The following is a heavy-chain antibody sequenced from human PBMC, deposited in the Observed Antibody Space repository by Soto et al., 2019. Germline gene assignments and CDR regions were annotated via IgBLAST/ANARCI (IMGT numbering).Heavy chain of an antibody. CDR3: VKASTGTYGLFDY. V-gene: IGHV3-74*01. Sequence: GALRLSCAASGFTFSAYWMHWVRQVPGKGLVWVSRINGDGRSTSYAESVKGRFTITRDNAKNTLYLQMNSLRAEDTAVYYCVKASTGTYGLFDYWGQGTLVTVSS. D-gene: IGHD3-10*01. CDR1: GFTFSAYW. J-gene: IGHJ4*02. CDR2: INGDGRST.